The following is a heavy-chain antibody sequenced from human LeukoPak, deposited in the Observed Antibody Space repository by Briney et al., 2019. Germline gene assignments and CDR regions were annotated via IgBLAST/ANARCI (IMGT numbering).Heavy chain of an antibody. CDR3: ARSGEYYDSSGYPY. D-gene: IGHD3-22*01. Sequence: ASVKVSCKASGYTFTSYGISWVRQAPGQGLEWMGWTSAYNGNTNYAQKLQGRVTMTTDTSTSTAYMELRSLRSDDTAVYYCARSGEYYDSSGYPYWGQGTLVTVSS. V-gene: IGHV1-18*01. J-gene: IGHJ4*02. CDR1: GYTFTSYG. CDR2: TSAYNGNT.